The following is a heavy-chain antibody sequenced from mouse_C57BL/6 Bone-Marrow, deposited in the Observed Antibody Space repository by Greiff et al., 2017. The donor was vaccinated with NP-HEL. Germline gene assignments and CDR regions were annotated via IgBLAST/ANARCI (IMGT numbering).Heavy chain of an antibody. CDR3: AEVIYDGYRGYFDV. Sequence: VQLQQSGAELEKPGASVKISCKASGYTFTDYYINWVKQRPGQGLEWIGKIGPGSGSTYYNEKFKGKATLTADKSSSTAYMQLSSLTSEDSAVYFCAEVIYDGYRGYFDVWGTGTTVTVSS. J-gene: IGHJ1*03. CDR1: GYTFTDYY. CDR2: IGPGSGST. V-gene: IGHV1-77*01. D-gene: IGHD2-3*01.